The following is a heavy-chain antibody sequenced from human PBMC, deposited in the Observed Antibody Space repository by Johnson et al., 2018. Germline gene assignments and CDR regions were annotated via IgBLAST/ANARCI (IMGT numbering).Heavy chain of an antibody. D-gene: IGHD3-22*01. CDR2: ISSSSSYI. V-gene: IGHV3-21*01. J-gene: IGHJ1*01. Sequence: VQLVQSGGGLVQPGGSLRLSCAASGFTFSSYAMSWVRQAPGKGLEWVSAISSSSSYIYYADSVKGRFTISRDNAKNSLYLQMNSLRAENTAVYYCAREYYYDSSGYYYNFQHWGQGTLVTVSS. CDR3: AREYYYDSSGYYYNFQH. CDR1: GFTFSSYA.